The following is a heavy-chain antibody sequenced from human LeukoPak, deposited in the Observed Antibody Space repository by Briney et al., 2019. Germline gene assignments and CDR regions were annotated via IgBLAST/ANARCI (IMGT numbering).Heavy chain of an antibody. CDR2: ISTSSSYI. CDR1: GFTFSRNS. CDR3: AKDPTFDY. J-gene: IGHJ4*02. V-gene: IGHV3-21*01. Sequence: PGGSLRLSCAASGFTFSRNSMNWVRPAPGKGLEWVSSISTSSSYIYYADSVKGRFTISRDNARNSLYLQMNSLRAEDTAVYYCAKDPTFDYWGQGTLVTVSS.